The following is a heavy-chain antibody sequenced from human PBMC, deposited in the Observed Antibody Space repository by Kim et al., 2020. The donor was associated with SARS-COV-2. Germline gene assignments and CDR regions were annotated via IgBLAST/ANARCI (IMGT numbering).Heavy chain of an antibody. V-gene: IGHV3-23*01. Sequence: GGSLRLSCAASGFTFSTYAMSWVRQAPGKGLEWVSAISASGATTYYADSVKGRFTISRDNSKNTLYLQLNSLRAEDTAVYYCARIHSAVSPYNSNWYPRWFDPWGQGTLVTVSS. J-gene: IGHJ5*02. CDR2: ISASGATT. CDR1: GFTFSTYA. CDR3: ARIHSAVSPYNSNWYPRWFDP. D-gene: IGHD6-13*01.